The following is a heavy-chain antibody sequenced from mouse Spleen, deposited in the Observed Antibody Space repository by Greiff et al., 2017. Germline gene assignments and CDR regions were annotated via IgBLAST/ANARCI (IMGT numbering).Heavy chain of an antibody. D-gene: IGHD2-5*01. V-gene: IGHV2-2*01. CDR2: IWSGGST. Sequence: QVQLKESGPGLVQPSQSLSITCTVSGFSLTSYGVHWVRQSPGKGLEWLGVIWSGGSTDYNAAFISRLSISKDNSKSQVFFKMNSLQADDTAIYYCARLHYSNYGYYAMDYWGQGTSVTVSS. CDR1: GFSLTSYG. J-gene: IGHJ4*01. CDR3: ARLHYSNYGYYAMDY.